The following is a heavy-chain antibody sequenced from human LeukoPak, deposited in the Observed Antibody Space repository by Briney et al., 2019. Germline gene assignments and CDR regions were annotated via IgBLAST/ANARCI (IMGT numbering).Heavy chain of an antibody. J-gene: IGHJ4*02. D-gene: IGHD1-26*01. CDR3: AREIRRGAFFDY. CDR2: IIPILGIA. Sequence: GASVKVSCKASGGTFSSYAISWVRQAPGQGLEWMGRIIPILGIANYAQKFQGRVTITADKSTSTAYMELSSLRSEDTAVYYCAREIRRGAFFDYWGQGTLVTVSS. V-gene: IGHV1-69*04. CDR1: GGTFSSYA.